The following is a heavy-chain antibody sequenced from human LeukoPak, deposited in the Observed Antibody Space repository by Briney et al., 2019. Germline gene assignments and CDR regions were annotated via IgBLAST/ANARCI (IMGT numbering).Heavy chain of an antibody. CDR2: IYTSGST. CDR3: AREIYDSSGYYYRNWFDP. V-gene: IGHV4-61*02. CDR1: GGSISSVSYY. J-gene: IGHJ5*02. Sequence: SQTLSLTCTVSGGSISSVSYYWRWIRQPAGKGLEWIGRIYTSGSTNYNPSLKSRVTISVDTSNNQCSLKLSSVTAADTAVYYCAREIYDSSGYYYRNWFDPWGQGTLVTVSS. D-gene: IGHD3-22*01.